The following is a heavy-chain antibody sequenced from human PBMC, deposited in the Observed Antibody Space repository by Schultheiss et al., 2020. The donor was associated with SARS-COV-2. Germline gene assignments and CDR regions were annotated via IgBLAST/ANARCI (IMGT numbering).Heavy chain of an antibody. CDR2: IIPILGIA. D-gene: IGHD5-12*01. J-gene: IGHJ4*02. Sequence: SVKVSCKASGGTFSSYAISWVRQAPGQGLEWMGRIIPILGIANYAQKFQGRVTITADKSTSTAYMELSSLRSEDTAVYYCARGSDIVATTGYWGQGTLVTVSS. CDR1: GGTFSSYA. CDR3: ARGSDIVATTGY. V-gene: IGHV1-69*04.